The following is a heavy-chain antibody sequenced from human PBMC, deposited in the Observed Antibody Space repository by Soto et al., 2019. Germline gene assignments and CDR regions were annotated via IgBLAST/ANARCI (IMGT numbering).Heavy chain of an antibody. V-gene: IGHV3-23*01. D-gene: IGHD1-26*01. Sequence: GGSLRLSCAASGFTFSNYAMSWVRQAPGKGLEWVSAISGSGGSTYYADSVKGRFTISRDNSKNTLYLQMNSLRAKDTAVYYCAKDPVGATHPYYFDFWGLGTLVTVSS. J-gene: IGHJ4*02. CDR3: AKDPVGATHPYYFDF. CDR2: ISGSGGST. CDR1: GFTFSNYA.